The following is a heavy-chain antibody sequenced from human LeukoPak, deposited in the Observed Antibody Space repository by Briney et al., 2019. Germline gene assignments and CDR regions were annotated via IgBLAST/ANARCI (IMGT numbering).Heavy chain of an antibody. CDR2: ISAYNGNT. CDR3: ARDGVVFGWSFVVVTKYGMDV. D-gene: IGHD2-21*02. Sequence: ASVKVSCKASGYTFTGYGISWVRQAPGQGLEWMGWISAYNGNTNYAQKLQGRVTMTTDTSTSTAYMELRSLRSDDTAVYYCARDGVVFGWSFVVVTKYGMDVWGQGTTVTVSS. V-gene: IGHV1-18*01. CDR1: GYTFTGYG. J-gene: IGHJ6*02.